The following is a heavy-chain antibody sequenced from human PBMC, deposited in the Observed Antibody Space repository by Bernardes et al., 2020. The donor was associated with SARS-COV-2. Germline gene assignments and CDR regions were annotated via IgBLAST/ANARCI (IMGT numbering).Heavy chain of an antibody. CDR3: ARDSERDSNYPTPYYHYGMDV. V-gene: IGHV3-48*01. J-gene: IGHJ6*02. CDR2: ISSGSASI. D-gene: IGHD4-4*01. CDR1: GFTFSSYS. Sequence: GGSLRLSCVASGFTFSSYSINWVRQAPGKGLEWVSYISSGSASIYYADSVKGRFTISRDNAKNSLHLQMNSLRAEDTAVYYCARDSERDSNYPTPYYHYGMDVWGQGTTVTVSS.